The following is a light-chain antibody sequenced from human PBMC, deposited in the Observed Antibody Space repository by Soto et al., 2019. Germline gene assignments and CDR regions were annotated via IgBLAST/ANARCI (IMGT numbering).Light chain of an antibody. Sequence: QSVLTQPPSVSGAPGHRVTISFTGSSSNIGAHYDVHWYQQLPGTAPKLLISGNTNRPSGVPDRFSGSKSGTSASLAITGLQAEDEADYYCKAYDSSLSGSVVFGGGTKLTVL. J-gene: IGLJ2*01. CDR1: SSNIGAHYD. CDR3: KAYDSSLSGSVV. CDR2: GNT. V-gene: IGLV1-40*01.